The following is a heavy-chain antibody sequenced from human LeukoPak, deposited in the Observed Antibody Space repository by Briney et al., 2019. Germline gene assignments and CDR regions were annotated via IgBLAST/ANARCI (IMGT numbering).Heavy chain of an antibody. V-gene: IGHV1-2*02. D-gene: IGHD5-24*01. CDR1: GYTFTGYY. J-gene: IGHJ4*02. Sequence: GASVKVSYKASGYTFTGYYMHWVRQAPGQGLEWMGWINPNSGGTNYAQKFQGRVTMARDTSISTAYMELSSLRSEDTAVYYCARVGEDGYNFGYWGQGTLVTVSS. CDR3: ARVGEDGYNFGY. CDR2: INPNSGGT.